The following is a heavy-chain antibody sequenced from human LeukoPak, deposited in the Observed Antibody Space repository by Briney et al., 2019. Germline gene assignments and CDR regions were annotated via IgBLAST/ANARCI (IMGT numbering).Heavy chain of an antibody. J-gene: IGHJ3*01. Sequence: GGSLRLFCAASGFTFSTYAMSWVRQAPGKGLEWVSSISGSGGSTFYADSVKGRFTISRDNSKNTLYLQMNSLRAEDTAIYYCAKRITVVARDAFDFWGEGTMVTVSS. CDR2: ISGSGGST. D-gene: IGHD1-14*01. V-gene: IGHV3-23*01. CDR1: GFTFSTYA. CDR3: AKRITVVARDAFDF.